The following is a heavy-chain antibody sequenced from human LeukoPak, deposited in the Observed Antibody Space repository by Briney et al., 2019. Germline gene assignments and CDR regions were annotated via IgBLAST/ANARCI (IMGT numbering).Heavy chain of an antibody. V-gene: IGHV3-7*05. CDR1: GFTFSGYW. D-gene: IGHD3-16*01. CDR2: INQDGGAK. J-gene: IGHJ5*02. Sequence: GGSLRLSCAASGFTFSGYWMAWVRQAPGRGLEWVAHINQDGGAKNYVDPVKGRFTISRDNAKNSVYLQMDTLRAEDTAVYYCARDDYLGSWGQGTLVTVSS. CDR3: ARDDYLGS.